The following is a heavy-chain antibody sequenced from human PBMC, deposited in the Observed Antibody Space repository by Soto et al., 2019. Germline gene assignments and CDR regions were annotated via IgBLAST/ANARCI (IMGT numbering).Heavy chain of an antibody. CDR3: ARGGYSYGIDY. CDR1: GGSISSGGYS. Sequence: QLQLQESGSGLVKPSQTLSLTCAVSGGSISSGGYSWSWIRQPPGKGLEWIGYIYHSGSTYYNPSHKSRVTISVDRSKSQYALKLSSVTAADTAVYYCARGGYSYGIDYCGQGTLVTVSS. D-gene: IGHD5-18*01. CDR2: IYHSGST. J-gene: IGHJ4*02. V-gene: IGHV4-30-2*01.